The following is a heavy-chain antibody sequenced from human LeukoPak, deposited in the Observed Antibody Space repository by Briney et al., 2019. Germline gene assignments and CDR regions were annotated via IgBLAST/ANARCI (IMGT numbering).Heavy chain of an antibody. V-gene: IGHV3-15*01. Sequence: GGSLRLSCAASGFTFSNAWMSWVRQAPGKGLEWVGRIKSKTDGGTTDNAAPVKGRVSISRDDSKNTLYLQMNSLKTEDTAVYYCTKHPSGYYYDHFDYWGQGTLVTVSS. J-gene: IGHJ4*02. CDR1: GFTFSNAW. D-gene: IGHD3-22*01. CDR3: TKHPSGYYYDHFDY. CDR2: IKSKTDGGTT.